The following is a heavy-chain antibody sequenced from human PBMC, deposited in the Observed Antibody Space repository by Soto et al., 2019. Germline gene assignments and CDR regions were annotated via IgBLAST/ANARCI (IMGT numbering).Heavy chain of an antibody. J-gene: IGHJ4*02. CDR2: ISSSSSTI. D-gene: IGHD1-26*01. CDR1: GFTFSSYS. Sequence: GGSLRLSCAASGFTFSSYSMNWVRQAPGKGLEWVSYISSSSSTIYYADSVKGRFTISRDNAKNSLYLQMNSLRDEDTAVYYCARIYDSGSYFNPDYWGQGTLVTVSS. CDR3: ARIYDSGSYFNPDY. V-gene: IGHV3-48*02.